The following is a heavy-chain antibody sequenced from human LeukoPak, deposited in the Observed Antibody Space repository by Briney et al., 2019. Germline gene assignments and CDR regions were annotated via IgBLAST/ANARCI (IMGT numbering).Heavy chain of an antibody. CDR3: TTGDDILTCYVFDY. CDR1: GFTFSNAW. J-gene: IGHJ4*02. CDR2: IKSKTDGGTT. D-gene: IGHD3-9*01. V-gene: IGHV3-15*01. Sequence: PGGSLRLSCAASGFTFSNAWMSWVRQAPGKGLEWVGRIKSKTDGGTTDYAAPVKGRFTISRDDSKNTLYLQMNSLKTEDTAVYYCTTGDDILTCYVFDYWGQGTLVTVSS.